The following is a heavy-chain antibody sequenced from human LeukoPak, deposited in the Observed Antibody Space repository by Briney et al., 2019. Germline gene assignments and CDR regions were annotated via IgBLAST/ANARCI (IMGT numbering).Heavy chain of an antibody. CDR1: GFTFSSYA. J-gene: IGHJ4*02. D-gene: IGHD3-3*01. CDR3: AKDKNPGVLRFLEWLLFYY. CDR2: ISGSGGST. V-gene: IGHV3-23*01. Sequence: GGSLRLSCAASGFTFSSYAMSWVRQAPGKGLEWVSAISGSGGSTYYADSVKGRFTISRDNSKNTLYLQMNSLRAEDTVVYYCAKDKNPGVLRFLEWLLFYYWGQGTLVTVSS.